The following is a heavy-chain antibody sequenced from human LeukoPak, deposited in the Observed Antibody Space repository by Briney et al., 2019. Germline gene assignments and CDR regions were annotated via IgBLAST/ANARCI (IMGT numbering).Heavy chain of an antibody. V-gene: IGHV3-7*03. CDR2: IKEDGSEK. Sequence: GGSLRLSCAASGFIFSSYWMSWVRQAPGKRLEWVANIKEDGSEKYYVDSVKGRFTISRDNAQNSLYLQTSNRRAEDTAVYYCARRALRYCSSTSCPAQYYGVDVWGKGTTVSVSS. J-gene: IGHJ6*04. CDR1: GFIFSSYW. D-gene: IGHD2-2*01. CDR3: ARRALRYCSSTSCPAQYYGVDV.